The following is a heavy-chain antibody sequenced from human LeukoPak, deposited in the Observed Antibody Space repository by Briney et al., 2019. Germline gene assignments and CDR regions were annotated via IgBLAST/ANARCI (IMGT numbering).Heavy chain of an antibody. Sequence: GGSLRLSCAASGFTFSSYGMHWVRQAPGKGLEWVAFIRYDGSNKYYADSVKGRFTISRDNSKNTLYLQMNSLRAEDTAVYYCARGRVGAMYYFDYWGQGTLVTVSS. CDR2: IRYDGSNK. CDR3: ARGRVGAMYYFDY. V-gene: IGHV3-30*02. D-gene: IGHD1-26*01. CDR1: GFTFSSYG. J-gene: IGHJ4*02.